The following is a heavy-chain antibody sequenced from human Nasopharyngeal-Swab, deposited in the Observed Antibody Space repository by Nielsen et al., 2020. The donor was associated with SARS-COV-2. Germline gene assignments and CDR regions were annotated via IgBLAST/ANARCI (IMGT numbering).Heavy chain of an antibody. CDR2: ISGSGGST. D-gene: IGHD3-9*01. CDR3: AKDTALYLAFDI. Sequence: GESLKISCAASGFTFSSYAMSWVRQAPGKGLEWVSAISGSGGSTYYADSVKGRFTISRGNSKNTLYLQMNSLRAEDTAVYYCAKDTALYLAFDIWGQGTMVTVSS. CDR1: GFTFSSYA. J-gene: IGHJ3*02. V-gene: IGHV3-23*01.